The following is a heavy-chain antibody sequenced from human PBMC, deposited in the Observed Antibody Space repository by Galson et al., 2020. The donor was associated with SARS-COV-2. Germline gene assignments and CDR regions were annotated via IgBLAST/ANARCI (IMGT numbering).Heavy chain of an antibody. CDR3: ARLELRDASVRY. J-gene: IGHJ4*02. CDR1: GDSISTYY. CDR2: VYYTGST. Sequence: SETLSLTCTVSGDSISTYYWGWIRQPPGKGLEWIGHVYYTGSTNFNPSLKSRVTISLDKSKNQFSLKLNSVTAADAAVYYCARLELRDASVRYWGQGALVSVSS. D-gene: IGHD1-7*01. V-gene: IGHV4-59*08.